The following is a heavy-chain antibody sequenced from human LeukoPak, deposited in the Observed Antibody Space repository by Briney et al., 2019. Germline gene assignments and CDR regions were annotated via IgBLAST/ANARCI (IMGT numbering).Heavy chain of an antibody. CDR2: ISANGVST. J-gene: IGHJ4*02. D-gene: IGHD4-23*01. V-gene: IGHV3-23*01. CDR3: AKGRSAAVTSALNY. CDR1: GFTFSSYA. Sequence: GGSLRLSCAASGFTFSSYAMNWIRQAPGKGLEWVSGISANGVSTYYADSVKGRFTISRDNSKTTLYLQMNSLRAEDTAVYYCAKGRSAAVTSALNYWGQGTLVTVSS.